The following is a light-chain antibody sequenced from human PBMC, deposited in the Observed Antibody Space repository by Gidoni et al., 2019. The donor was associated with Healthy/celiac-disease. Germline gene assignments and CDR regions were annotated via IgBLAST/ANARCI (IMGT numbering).Light chain of an antibody. CDR1: GSNIGAGYD. Sequence: QSVLTQPPSVSGAPGQRVTISCTGSGSNIGAGYDVHWYQLLPGTAPKLLIYSNSQRPSGIPDRFSGSKSGTSASLAITGLQAEDEADYYCQSYDSSLSGWVFGGGTKLTVL. CDR2: SNS. V-gene: IGLV1-40*01. J-gene: IGLJ3*02. CDR3: QSYDSSLSGWV.